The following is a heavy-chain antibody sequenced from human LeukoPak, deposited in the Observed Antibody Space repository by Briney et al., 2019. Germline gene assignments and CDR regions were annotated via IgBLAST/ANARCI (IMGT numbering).Heavy chain of an antibody. CDR3: ARRRGVGSSSYNWFDP. CDR2: INSDGSST. V-gene: IGHV3-74*01. D-gene: IGHD6-6*01. Sequence: GGSLRLSCAASGFTFSSYWMHWVRQAPGKRLVWVSRINSDGSSTSYADSVKGRFTISRDNAKNTLYLQMNSLRAEDTAVYYCARRRGVGSSSYNWFDPWGQGTLVTVSS. J-gene: IGHJ5*02. CDR1: GFTFSSYW.